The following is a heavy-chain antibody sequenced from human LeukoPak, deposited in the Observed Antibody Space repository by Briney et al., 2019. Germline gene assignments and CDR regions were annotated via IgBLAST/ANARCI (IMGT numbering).Heavy chain of an antibody. Sequence: PGGSLRLSCAASGFTFSSYWMSWVRQAPGKGLEWVANIKQDGSEKYYVDSVKGRFTISRDNAKNSLHLQMNSLRAEDTAVYYCARETELELPWFDPWGQGTLVTVSS. CDR1: GFTFSSYW. V-gene: IGHV3-7*01. CDR2: IKQDGSEK. D-gene: IGHD1-7*01. J-gene: IGHJ5*02. CDR3: ARETELELPWFDP.